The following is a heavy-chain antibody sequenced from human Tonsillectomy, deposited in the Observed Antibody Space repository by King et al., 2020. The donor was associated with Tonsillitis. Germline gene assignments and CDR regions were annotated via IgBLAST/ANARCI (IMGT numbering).Heavy chain of an antibody. V-gene: IGHV3-23*04. CDR2: ISRGGVAT. CDR1: GFTFSNYA. D-gene: IGHD6-25*01. CDR3: AKDAATEAHDY. Sequence: VQLVESGGGLVQPGGSLRLSCAASGFTFSNYAMSWVRQAPGKVLEWVSAISRGGVATYYADSVKGRFTISRDNSKNTLYLQMNSLRAEDTAIYYCAKDAATEAHDYWGQGTLVTVSS. J-gene: IGHJ4*02.